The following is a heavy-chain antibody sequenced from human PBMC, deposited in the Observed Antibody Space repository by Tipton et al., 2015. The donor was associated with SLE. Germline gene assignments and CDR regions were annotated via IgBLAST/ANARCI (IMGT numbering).Heavy chain of an antibody. D-gene: IGHD1-1*01. CDR3: ASGFNFYFDY. Sequence: LRLSCAVYGGSFSGYYWSWIRQPPGKGLEWIGEINHSGSTNYNPSLKSRVTISVDTSKNQFSLKLSSVTAADTAVYYCASGFNFYFDYWGQGTLVTVSS. CDR2: INHSGST. CDR1: GGSFSGYY. V-gene: IGHV4-34*01. J-gene: IGHJ4*02.